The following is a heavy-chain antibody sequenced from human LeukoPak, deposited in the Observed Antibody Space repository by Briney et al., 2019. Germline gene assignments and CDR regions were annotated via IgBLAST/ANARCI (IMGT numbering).Heavy chain of an antibody. CDR3: ARHNNWGFDY. CDR2: IHPNDAST. V-gene: IGHV5-51*01. CDR1: GYSFTSYW. D-gene: IGHD7-27*01. J-gene: IGHJ4*02. Sequence: GESLKISCKGSGYSFTSYWISRVRQMSGKGLEWMAIIHPNDASTIYSPSFQGQVTISADKSINTAYLQWSTLKASDTAIYYCARHNNWGFDYWDRGTLLTVSS.